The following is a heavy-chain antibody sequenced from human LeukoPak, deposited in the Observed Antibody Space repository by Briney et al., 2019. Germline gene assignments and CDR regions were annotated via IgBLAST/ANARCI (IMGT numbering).Heavy chain of an antibody. CDR1: GFTFSSYA. J-gene: IGHJ4*02. V-gene: IGHV3-21*01. CDR3: ARRRSKGYFDY. CDR2: ISSSSSYI. Sequence: GSLRLSCAASGFTFSSYAMSWVRQAPGKGLEWVSSISSSSSYIYYADSVKGRFTISRDNAKNSLYLQMNSLRAEDTAVYYCARRRSKGYFDYWGQGTLVTVSS.